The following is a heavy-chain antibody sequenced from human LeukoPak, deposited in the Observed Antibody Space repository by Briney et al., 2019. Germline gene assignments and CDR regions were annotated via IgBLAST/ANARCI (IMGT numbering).Heavy chain of an antibody. CDR3: AKSRFAGASNSVALHS. CDR2: ISYDGNNE. D-gene: IGHD4-11*01. Sequence: PERSVRLSCEASGFIFTTYGMQWLRQAPGKGLEWVALISYDGNNESYADSVRGRFTVSRDDSKNSVYLQLNTLRVEDTAVYYCAKSRFAGASNSVALHSWGQGTLVTVSS. CDR1: GFIFTTYG. J-gene: IGHJ4*02. V-gene: IGHV3-30*18.